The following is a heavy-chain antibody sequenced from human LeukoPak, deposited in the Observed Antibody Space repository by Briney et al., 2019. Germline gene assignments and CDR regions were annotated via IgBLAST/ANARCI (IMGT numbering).Heavy chain of an antibody. J-gene: IGHJ6*02. CDR3: ARAGSYCSGGSCYSYYYYGMDV. CDR1: GFTFSSYS. D-gene: IGHD2-15*01. CDR2: ISSSSSTI. Sequence: GGSLRLSCAASGFTFSSYSMNWVRQAPGKGLEWVSYISSSSSTIYYADSVKGRFTISRDNAKNSLYLQMNSLRAEDTAVYYCARAGSYCSGGSCYSYYYYGMDVWGQGTTVTVSS. V-gene: IGHV3-48*04.